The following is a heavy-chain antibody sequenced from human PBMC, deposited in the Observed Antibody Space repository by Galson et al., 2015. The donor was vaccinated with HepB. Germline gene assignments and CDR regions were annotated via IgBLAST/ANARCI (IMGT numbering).Heavy chain of an antibody. Sequence: SVKVSCKASGYTFTGYYMHWVRQAPGQGLEWMGWINPNSGGTNYAQKFQGRVTMTRDTSISTAYMELSRPRSDDTAVYYCAGGRRTQQLASGMDVWGQGTTVTVSS. J-gene: IGHJ6*02. V-gene: IGHV1-2*02. D-gene: IGHD6-13*01. CDR1: GYTFTGYY. CDR3: AGGRRTQQLASGMDV. CDR2: INPNSGGT.